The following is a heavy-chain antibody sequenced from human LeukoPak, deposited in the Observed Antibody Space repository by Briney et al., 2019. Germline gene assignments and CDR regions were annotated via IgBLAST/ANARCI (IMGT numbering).Heavy chain of an antibody. CDR2: ISAYNGNT. CDR1: GYTFTSYG. V-gene: IGHV1-18*01. J-gene: IGHJ4*02. D-gene: IGHD2-15*01. Sequence: GASVKVSYKASGYTFTSYGISWVRQAPGQGLEWMGWISAYNGNTNYAQKLQGRVTMTTDTSTSTAYMELRSLRSDDTAVYYCARDLDADASRCRYCSGGAGGYWGQGTLVTVSS. CDR3: ARDLDADASRCRYCSGGAGGY.